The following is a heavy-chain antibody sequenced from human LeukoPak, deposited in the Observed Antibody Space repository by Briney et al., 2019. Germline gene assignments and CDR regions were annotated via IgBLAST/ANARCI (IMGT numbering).Heavy chain of an antibody. D-gene: IGHD1-26*01. CDR2: ISGSGGST. V-gene: IGHV3-23*01. CDR1: GFTFSSYA. Sequence: PGGSLRLSCAASGFTFSSYAMSWVRQAPGKGLEWVSAISGSGGSTYYADSVKGRFTISRDISKNTVYLQMNSLRGDDTAVYYCAIVGATTRAFDIWGQGTRVIVSS. CDR3: AIVGATTRAFDI. J-gene: IGHJ3*02.